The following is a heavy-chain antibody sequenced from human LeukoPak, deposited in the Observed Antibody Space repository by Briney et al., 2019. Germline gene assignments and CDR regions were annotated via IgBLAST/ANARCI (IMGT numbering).Heavy chain of an antibody. D-gene: IGHD2-2*01. CDR1: GGSFSGYY. CDR3: ASIVPAAIPY. V-gene: IGHV4-34*01. CDR2: INHSGST. Sequence: SETPSLTCAVYGGSFSGYYWSWIRQPPGKGLEWIGEINHSGSTNYNPSLKSRVTISVDTSKNQFSLKLSSVTAADTAVYYCASIVPAAIPYWGQGTLVTVSS. J-gene: IGHJ4*02.